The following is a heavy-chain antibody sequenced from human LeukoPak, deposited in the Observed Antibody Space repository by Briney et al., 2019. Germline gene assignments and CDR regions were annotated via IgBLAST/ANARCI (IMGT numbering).Heavy chain of an antibody. CDR3: ARASPQAASIDS. V-gene: IGHV4-4*07. D-gene: IGHD2-15*01. CDR2: IYNSGTT. Sequence: SETLSLTCAVSGGSISSYYWSWIRQPAGKGLEWIGRIYNSGTTNYNPSLKSRVTMSVETSKNQFSLNLNSVTAADTAVYYCARASPQAASIDSWGQGTLVTVSS. J-gene: IGHJ4*02. CDR1: GGSISSYY.